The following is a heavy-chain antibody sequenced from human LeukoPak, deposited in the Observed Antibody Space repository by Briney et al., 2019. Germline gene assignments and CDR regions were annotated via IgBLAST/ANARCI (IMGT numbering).Heavy chain of an antibody. Sequence: PSETLSLTCTVSGGSISSSSYYWGWIRQPPGKGLEWIGSIYYSGGTYYNPSLKSRVTISVDTSKNQFSLKLSSVTAADTAVYYCARLAPPGIAAAAPSDYWGQGTLVTVSS. J-gene: IGHJ4*02. CDR1: GGSISSSSYY. D-gene: IGHD6-13*01. CDR3: ARLAPPGIAAAAPSDY. V-gene: IGHV4-39*01. CDR2: IYYSGGT.